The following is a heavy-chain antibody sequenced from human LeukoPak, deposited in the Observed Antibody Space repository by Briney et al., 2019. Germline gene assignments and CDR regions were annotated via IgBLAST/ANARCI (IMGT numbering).Heavy chain of an antibody. V-gene: IGHV1-69*05. D-gene: IGHD2-15*01. CDR3: ASDFLGYCSGGSSYRGGFYFDY. CDR1: GGTFSSYA. Sequence: SVKVSCKASGGTFSSYAISWVRQAPGQGLEWMRRIIPIFGTANYAQKFQGRVTITTDESTSTVYMELSSLRSEDTAVYYCASDFLGYCSGGSSYRGGFYFDYWGQGTQVTVSS. CDR2: IIPIFGTA. J-gene: IGHJ4*02.